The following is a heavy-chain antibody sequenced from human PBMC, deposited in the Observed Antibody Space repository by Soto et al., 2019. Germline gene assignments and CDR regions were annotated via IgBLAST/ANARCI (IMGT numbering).Heavy chain of an antibody. CDR1: GFTFSSYS. D-gene: IGHD4-17*01. CDR3: ARAHLMTTDWFDP. Sequence: PGGSLRLSCAASGFTFSSYSMNWVRQAPGKGLEWVSSISSSSSYIYYADSVKGRFTISRDNAKNSLYLQMNSLRAEDTAVYYCARAHLMTTDWFDPWGQGTLVTVSS. V-gene: IGHV3-21*01. CDR2: ISSSSSYI. J-gene: IGHJ5*02.